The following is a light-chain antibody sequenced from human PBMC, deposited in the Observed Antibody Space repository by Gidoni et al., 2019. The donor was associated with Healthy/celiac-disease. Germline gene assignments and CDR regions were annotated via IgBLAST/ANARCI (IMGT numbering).Light chain of an antibody. Sequence: IVLTQSPATLSLSPGERATLPCRASQSVSSYLAWYQQKPGQAPRLLIYDASNKATGIPARFSGSRSGTNFTITISSLEPEDFAVYYCQQRSNWPLFTFGPGTKVDIK. CDR2: DAS. CDR3: QQRSNWPLFT. V-gene: IGKV3-11*01. J-gene: IGKJ3*01. CDR1: QSVSSY.